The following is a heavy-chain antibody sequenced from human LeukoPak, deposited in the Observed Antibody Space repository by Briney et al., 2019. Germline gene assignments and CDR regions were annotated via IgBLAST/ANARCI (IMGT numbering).Heavy chain of an antibody. CDR2: IRYDGSNK. D-gene: IGHD1-14*01. CDR1: GFTFSSYG. CDR3: AKVKAPRPDGAFDI. J-gene: IGHJ3*02. V-gene: IGHV3-30*02. Sequence: PGGSLRLSCAASGFTFSSYGMHWVRQAPGKGLEWVAFIRYDGSNKYYADSVKGRFTISRDNSKNTLYLQMNSLRAEDTAVYYCAKVKAPRPDGAFDIWGQGTMVTVSS.